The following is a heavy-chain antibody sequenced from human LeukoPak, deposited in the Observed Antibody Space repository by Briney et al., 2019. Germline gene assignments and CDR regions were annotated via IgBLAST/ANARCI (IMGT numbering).Heavy chain of an antibody. CDR1: GGSISISGYY. V-gene: IGHV4-39*07. J-gene: IGHJ4*02. CDR3: ARRMAAAGDY. Sequence: SETLSLTCTVSGGSISISGYYWGWIRQPPGKGLEWIGSIHCSGSTYYNPSLRSRVTISVDTSKNQFSLKLSSVTAADTAVYYCARRMAAAGDYWGQGTLVTVSS. CDR2: IHCSGST. D-gene: IGHD6-13*01.